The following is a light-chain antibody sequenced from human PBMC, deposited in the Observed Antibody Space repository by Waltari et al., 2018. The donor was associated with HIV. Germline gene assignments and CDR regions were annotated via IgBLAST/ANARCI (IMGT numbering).Light chain of an antibody. V-gene: IGLV1-47*01. CDR2: RND. Sequence: SVVTQPPSASGTPGQRVTISCSGTTSNIGSNYVFWYEHLPGTAPKLLIHRNDQGPSGVPDLFSGPTSGTSASLGIGGLRSEDGADYYCVTWEDSLRGVVLGGGTKVAVL. CDR1: TSNIGSNY. J-gene: IGLJ2*01. CDR3: VTWEDSLRGVV.